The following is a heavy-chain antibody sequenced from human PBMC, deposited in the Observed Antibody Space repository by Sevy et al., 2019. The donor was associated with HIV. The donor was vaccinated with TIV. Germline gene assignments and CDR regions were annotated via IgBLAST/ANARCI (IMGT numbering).Heavy chain of an antibody. J-gene: IGHJ4*02. V-gene: IGHV3-23*01. CDR3: AREGCTKPHDY. CDR1: GVTFSKYS. D-gene: IGHD2-8*01. Sequence: GGSLRLSCAASGVTFSKYSMSWVRQDPGKGLEWVSTFSFGCGRINYADSVKGRFTISRDDSKNTLYLQMNSLRAEDTAVYYCAREGCTKPHDYWGQGILVTVSS. CDR2: FSFGCGRI.